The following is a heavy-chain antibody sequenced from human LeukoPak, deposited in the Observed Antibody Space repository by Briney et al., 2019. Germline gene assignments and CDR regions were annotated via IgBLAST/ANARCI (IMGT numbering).Heavy chain of an antibody. CDR2: ISGSGGST. V-gene: IGHV3-23*01. Sequence: GGSLRLSCAASGFTFSSYAMSWVRQAPGKGLEWVSAISGSGGSTCYADSVKGRFTISRDNSKNTLYLQMNSLRAEDTAVYYCAKGGTIPSYYYGMDVWGQGTTVTVSS. CDR1: GFTFSSYA. D-gene: IGHD3-9*01. CDR3: AKGGTIPSYYYGMDV. J-gene: IGHJ6*02.